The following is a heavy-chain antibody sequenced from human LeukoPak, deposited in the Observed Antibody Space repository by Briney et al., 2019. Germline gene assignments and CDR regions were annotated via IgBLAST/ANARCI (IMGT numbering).Heavy chain of an antibody. CDR1: GGSISSGDYY. D-gene: IGHD7-27*01. CDR2: IYYSGST. V-gene: IGHV4-30-4*08. CDR3: ARVELTRDLYYYYYMDV. Sequence: SETLSLTCTVSGGSISSGDYYWSWIRQPPGKGLEWIGYIYYSGSTYYNPSLKSRVTISVDTSKNQFSLKLSSVTAADTAVYYCARVELTRDLYYYYYMDVWGKGTTVTVSS. J-gene: IGHJ6*03.